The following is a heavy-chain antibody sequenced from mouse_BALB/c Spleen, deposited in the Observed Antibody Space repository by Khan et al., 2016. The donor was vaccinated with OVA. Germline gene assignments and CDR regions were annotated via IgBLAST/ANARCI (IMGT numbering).Heavy chain of an antibody. CDR1: GISITSGNYR. J-gene: IGHJ1*01. CDR2: IYYSGTV. CDR3: ARDYGSLYWFFDV. D-gene: IGHD1-1*01. V-gene: IGHV3-5*02. Sequence: VQLKESGPGLVKPSQTVSLTCTVTGISITSGNYRWSWIRPFPGNKLEWIGNIYYSGTVTYNPSLTSRTTITRDTSKNQFFLEMNSLTAEDTATYNCARDYGSLYWFFDVWGAGTTVTVSS.